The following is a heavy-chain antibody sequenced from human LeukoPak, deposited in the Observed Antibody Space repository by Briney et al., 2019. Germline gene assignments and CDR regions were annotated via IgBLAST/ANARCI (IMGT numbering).Heavy chain of an antibody. J-gene: IGHJ4*02. CDR3: ARRGGIHLDYFDY. D-gene: IGHD3-16*01. V-gene: IGHV3-33*08. Sequence: PGGSLRLSCAASGFTFSSYWMHWVRQAPGKGLEWVAVIWYDGSNKYYADSVKGRFTISRDNSKNTLYLQMNSLRAEDTAVYYCARRGGIHLDYFDYWGQGTLVTVSS. CDR1: GFTFSSYW. CDR2: IWYDGSNK.